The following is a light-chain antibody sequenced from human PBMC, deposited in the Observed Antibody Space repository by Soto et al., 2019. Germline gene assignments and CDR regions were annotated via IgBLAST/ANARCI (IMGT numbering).Light chain of an antibody. Sequence: QSVLTQPASVSGSPGQSITISCTGSSSDVGGYNYVSWYQQHPGKAPKLMIYDVSNRPSGVSNRFSGSKSGNTASLTISGLQAEDEAEYYCSSYTSSSPDVVFGGGTKLTVL. CDR3: SSYTSSSPDVV. V-gene: IGLV2-14*01. CDR2: DVS. J-gene: IGLJ2*01. CDR1: SSDVGGYNY.